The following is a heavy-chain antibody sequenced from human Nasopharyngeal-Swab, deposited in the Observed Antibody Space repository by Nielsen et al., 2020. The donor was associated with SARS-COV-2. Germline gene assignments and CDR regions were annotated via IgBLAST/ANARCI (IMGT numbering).Heavy chain of an antibody. D-gene: IGHD2-2*01. CDR1: GYTFTSYA. CDR3: ARVFRADQEYWYFDL. Sequence: ASVKVSCKASGYTFTSYAMHWVRQAPGQRLEWMGWINAGNGNTKYSQKFQGRVTITRDTSASTAYMELSSLRSEDTAVYYCARVFRADQEYWYFDLWGRGNLVTVSS. V-gene: IGHV1-3*01. J-gene: IGHJ2*01. CDR2: INAGNGNT.